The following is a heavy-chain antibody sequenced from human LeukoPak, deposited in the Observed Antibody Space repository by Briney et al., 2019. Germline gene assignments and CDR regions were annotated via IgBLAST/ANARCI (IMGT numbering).Heavy chain of an antibody. D-gene: IGHD2/OR15-2a*01. J-gene: IGHJ6*02. V-gene: IGHV4-4*02. CDR2: IHYSGST. Sequence: SGTLSLTCAVSGGSISSNNWWSWVRQSPGKGLEWIGEIHYSGSTNYNPSLKSRVTISVDKSKSQFSLNLSSVTAADTAVYYCARDSRYNEYYYYGMDVWGQGATVTVS. CDR3: ARDSRYNEYYYYGMDV. CDR1: GGSISSNNW.